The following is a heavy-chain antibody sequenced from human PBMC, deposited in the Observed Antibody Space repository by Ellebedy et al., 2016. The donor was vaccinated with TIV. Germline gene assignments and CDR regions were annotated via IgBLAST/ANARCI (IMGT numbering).Heavy chain of an antibody. D-gene: IGHD1-26*01. V-gene: IGHV1-18*01. Sequence: AASVKVSCKASGYTFTRYGFSWVRQAPGQGLEWMGWISAYNGHTNYPQKFQGRVTMTTDTATSTAYMELRSLRSDDTAVYYCARLVGTMSPVFSKHFDHWGQGTLVTVSS. CDR3: ARLVGTMSPVFSKHFDH. CDR2: ISAYNGHT. CDR1: GYTFTRYG. J-gene: IGHJ4*02.